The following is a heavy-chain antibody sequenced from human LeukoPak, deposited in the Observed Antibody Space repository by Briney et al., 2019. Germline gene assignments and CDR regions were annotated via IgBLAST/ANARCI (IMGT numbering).Heavy chain of an antibody. D-gene: IGHD2-8*01. CDR3: ARDFCENLHNGGCNSYWDTQL. CDR1: GFSSSSYL. CDR2: IKQDGSER. Sequence: TGGSLRLSCAASGFSSSSYLVSWGRQAPGKGLEWVANIKQDGSERYYVDSVKGRFTISRDNAKNSLYLQMNSLRAEDTAVYYCARDFCENLHNGGCNSYWDTQLWGRGTLVTVSS. J-gene: IGHJ2*01. V-gene: IGHV3-7*05.